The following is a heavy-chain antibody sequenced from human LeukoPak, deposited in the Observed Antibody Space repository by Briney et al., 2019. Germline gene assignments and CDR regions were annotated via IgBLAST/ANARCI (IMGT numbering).Heavy chain of an antibody. CDR1: GFTFSSYW. CDR2: ISSSSSYI. CDR3: ARGEDGYSYFDY. D-gene: IGHD5-18*01. V-gene: IGHV3-21*01. J-gene: IGHJ4*02. Sequence: GGSLGLSCAASGFTFSSYWMHWVRQAPGKGLEWVSSISSSSSYIYYADSVKGRFTISRDNAKNSLYLQMNSLRAEDTAVHYCARGEDGYSYFDYWGQGTLVTVSS.